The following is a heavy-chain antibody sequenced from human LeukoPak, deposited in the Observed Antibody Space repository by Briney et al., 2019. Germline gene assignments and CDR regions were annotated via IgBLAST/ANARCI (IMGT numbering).Heavy chain of an antibody. CDR3: ATRGITGTTSLSY. CDR1: GYTLTELS. CDR2: FDPEDGET. Sequence: ASVKVSCKVSGYTLTELSMHWVRQAPGKGLEWMGGFDPEDGETIYAQKFQGRVTMTEDTSTDTVYMELSSLRSEDTAVYYCATRGITGTTSLSYWGQETLVTVSS. J-gene: IGHJ4*02. D-gene: IGHD1-7*01. V-gene: IGHV1-24*01.